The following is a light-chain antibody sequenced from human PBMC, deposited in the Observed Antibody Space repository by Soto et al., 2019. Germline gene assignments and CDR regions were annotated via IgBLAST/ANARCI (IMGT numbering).Light chain of an antibody. Sequence: DIQMTQSPSTLSASIGDRVMITCRASQSIATWLAWYQQKSGKAPKLLIYEASNLESEVPSRFSGSGSGTEFPLTISSMQPDDFATYYCQQYNVFPITFGQGTRLEI. J-gene: IGKJ5*01. CDR2: EAS. CDR3: QQYNVFPIT. CDR1: QSIATW. V-gene: IGKV1-5*03.